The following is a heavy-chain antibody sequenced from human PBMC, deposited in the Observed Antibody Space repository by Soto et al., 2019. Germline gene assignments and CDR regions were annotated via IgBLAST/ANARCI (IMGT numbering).Heavy chain of an antibody. V-gene: IGHV3-23*01. Sequence: GGSLRLSCAASGFTFSSYAMCWVRQAPGKGLEWVSVISGTGGSTYYADSVKGRFTISRDNSKNTVYLQMNGLRAEDTAVYYCAKDTAGDYWGQGTLVTVSS. CDR3: AKDTAGDY. J-gene: IGHJ4*02. CDR2: ISGTGGST. CDR1: GFTFSSYA.